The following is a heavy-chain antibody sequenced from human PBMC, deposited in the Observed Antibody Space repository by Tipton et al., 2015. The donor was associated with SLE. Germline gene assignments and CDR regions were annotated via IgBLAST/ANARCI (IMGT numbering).Heavy chain of an antibody. CDR1: GGSFSGFH. J-gene: IGHJ4*02. CDR3: ARGTDFWSGYSIDY. CDR2: INHSGST. D-gene: IGHD3-3*01. Sequence: LRLSCAVYGGSFSGFHWSWIRQPPGKGLEWIGEINHSGSTNYNPSLKSRVSMSVDTSKNQFSLKVRSVTAADTAVYYCARGTDFWSGYSIDYWGQGTLVTVSS. V-gene: IGHV4-34*01.